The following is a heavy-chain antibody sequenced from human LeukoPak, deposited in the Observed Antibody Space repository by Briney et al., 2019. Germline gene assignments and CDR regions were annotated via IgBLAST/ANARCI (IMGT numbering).Heavy chain of an antibody. CDR2: IYYSGST. V-gene: IGHV4-59*01. CDR3: ARDRALSDAFDI. CDR1: GGSFSGYY. J-gene: IGHJ3*02. Sequence: SETLSLTCAVYGGSFSGYYWSWIRQPPGKGLEWIGYIYYSGSTNYNPSLKSRVTISVDTSKNQFSLKLSSVTAADTAVYYCARDRALSDAFDIWGQGTMVTVSS.